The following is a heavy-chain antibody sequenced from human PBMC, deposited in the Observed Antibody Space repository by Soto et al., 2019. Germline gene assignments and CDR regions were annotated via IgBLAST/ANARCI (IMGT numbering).Heavy chain of an antibody. CDR2: IYYSGST. Sequence: SETLSLTCTVSGGSISSGGYYWSWIRQHPGKGLEWIGYIYYSGSTYYNPSLKSRVTIPVDTSKNQFSLKLSSVTAADTAVYYCARAFRQLADYYYYGMDVWGQGTTVTVSS. CDR3: ARAFRQLADYYYYGMDV. V-gene: IGHV4-31*03. J-gene: IGHJ6*02. D-gene: IGHD6-6*01. CDR1: GGSISSGGYY.